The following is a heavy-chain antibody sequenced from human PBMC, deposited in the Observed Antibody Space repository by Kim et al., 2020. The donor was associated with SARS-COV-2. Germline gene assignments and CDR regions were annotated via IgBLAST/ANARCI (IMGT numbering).Heavy chain of an antibody. D-gene: IGHD3-22*01. J-gene: IGHJ3*01. V-gene: IGHV2-70*01. Sequence: SGPTLVNPTQTLTLTCSFSGFSLSTPDTSVSWIRQPPGKALEWLALIDWEGNKHYRYSLRTRLTISKDTSKSQVVLTMTNVDPVDTSTYYCARIHSDYSDSGVYLHDPFDVWGQGTMVTVSS. CDR3: ARIHSDYSDSGVYLHDPFDV. CDR1: GFSLSTPDTS. CDR2: IDWEGNK.